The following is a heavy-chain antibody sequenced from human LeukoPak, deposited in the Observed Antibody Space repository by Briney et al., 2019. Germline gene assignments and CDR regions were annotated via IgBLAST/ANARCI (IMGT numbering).Heavy chain of an antibody. D-gene: IGHD1-7*01. CDR3: ARKGLGGELGGFDS. V-gene: IGHV3-48*03. J-gene: IGHJ4*02. CDR2: ISSSGSTI. CDR1: GFTVSSYE. Sequence: PGGPLRLSCAASGFTVSSYEMNWVRQAPGKGLEWDSYISSSGSTIYYADSVKGRFTISRDNAKNSLYLQMNSLRVEDTALYHCARKGLGGELGGFDSWGQGTLVTVSS.